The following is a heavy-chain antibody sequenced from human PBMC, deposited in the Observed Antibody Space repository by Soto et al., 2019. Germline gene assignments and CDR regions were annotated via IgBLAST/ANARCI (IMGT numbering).Heavy chain of an antibody. Sequence: SETLSLTCTVSGGSISSYYWSWIRQPPGKGLEWIGCIYYSGSTYYNPSLKSRVTISLDKSKSQFSLKLSFVTAADSAVYFCARLEGLATISYYFDFWGQGALVTVSS. CDR1: GGSISSYY. J-gene: IGHJ4*02. D-gene: IGHD3-9*01. CDR2: IYYSGST. V-gene: IGHV4-59*08. CDR3: ARLEGLATISYYFDF.